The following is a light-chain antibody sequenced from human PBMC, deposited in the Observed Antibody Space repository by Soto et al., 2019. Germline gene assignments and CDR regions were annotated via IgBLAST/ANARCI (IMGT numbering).Light chain of an antibody. J-gene: IGLJ1*01. CDR2: GAS. V-gene: IGLV2-14*01. CDR1: TSDVGGYNY. Sequence: QAVVTQPASVSGSLGQSITISCTGTTSDVGGYNYVSWYQQHAGKAPKHMIYGASNRHSGISNRYSGSKSGSTASLTISALQAEDETDYYCSSYTSSSTLQYVFGTGTKPTVL. CDR3: SSYTSSSTLQYV.